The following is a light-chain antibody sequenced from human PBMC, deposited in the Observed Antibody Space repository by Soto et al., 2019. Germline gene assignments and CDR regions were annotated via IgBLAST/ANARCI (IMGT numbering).Light chain of an antibody. J-gene: IGKJ1*01. CDR3: QQYAHLPRT. V-gene: IGKV1-33*01. CDR2: DAS. CDR1: QEISNY. Sequence: DIQMIQSPSSLSASVGDRVTITCQASQEISNYLNWYQQKPGKAPKLLIYDASNLERGVPSRFSGRGSGTDFTFTISSLQPEDFATYYCQQYAHLPRTFGRGTKVEIK.